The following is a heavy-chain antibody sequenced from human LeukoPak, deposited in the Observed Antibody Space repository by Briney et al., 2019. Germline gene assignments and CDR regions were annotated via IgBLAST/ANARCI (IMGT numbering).Heavy chain of an antibody. V-gene: IGHV3-7*01. D-gene: IGHD6-19*01. CDR2: INQDGSGK. J-gene: IGHJ3*02. Sequence: PGGSLRLSCAASGFTFSSYWMSWVRQAPGNGLEWVANINQDGSGKYYVDSVKGRFTISRDNAKNSLYLQMNSLRAEDPAVYYCXXDSSSGWYWGAFDIWGQGTMVTVSS. CDR1: GFTFSSYW. CDR3: XXDSSSGWYWGAFDI.